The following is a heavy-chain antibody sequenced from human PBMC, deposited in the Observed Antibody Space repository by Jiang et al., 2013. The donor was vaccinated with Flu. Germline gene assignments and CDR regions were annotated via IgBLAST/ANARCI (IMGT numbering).Heavy chain of an antibody. Sequence: SGAEVKKPGSSVKVSCKASGGTFSRYAISWVRQAPGQGLEWMGGIIPIFGTANYVQKFQGRVTITADTSTSTGYMELSSLRSEDTAVYYCARGPDSSGYYYFYWGQGTLVTVSS. CDR1: GGTFSRYA. J-gene: IGHJ4*02. CDR2: IIPIFGTA. V-gene: IGHV1-69*06. D-gene: IGHD3-22*01. CDR3: ARGPDSSGYYYFY.